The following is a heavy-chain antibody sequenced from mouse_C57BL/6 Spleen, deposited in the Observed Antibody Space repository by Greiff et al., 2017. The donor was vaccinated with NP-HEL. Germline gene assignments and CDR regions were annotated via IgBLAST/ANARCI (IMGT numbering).Heavy chain of an antibody. CDR3: ARGGYYGSRDFDY. D-gene: IGHD1-1*01. Sequence: QVQLQQPGAELVRPGSSVKLSCKASGYTFTSYWMDWVKQRPGQGLEWIGNIYPSDSETHYNQKFKDKATWTVDKSSSTAYMQLSSLTSEDSAVYYCARGGYYGSRDFDYWGQGTTLTVSS. J-gene: IGHJ2*01. CDR1: GYTFTSYW. CDR2: IYPSDSET. V-gene: IGHV1-61*01.